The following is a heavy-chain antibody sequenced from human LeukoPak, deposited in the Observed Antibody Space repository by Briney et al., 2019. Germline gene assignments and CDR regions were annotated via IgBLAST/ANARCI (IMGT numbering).Heavy chain of an antibody. D-gene: IGHD3-10*01. V-gene: IGHV4-38-2*01. CDR2: IYHSGST. CDR1: GYSISSGYY. CDR3: ARYNYYGSGSYYYYFDY. Sequence: SETLSLTCAVSGYSISSGYYWGWIRQPPGKGLEWIGSIYHSGSTYYNPSLKSRVTISVDTSKNQSSLKLSSVTAADTAVYYCARYNYYGSGSYYYYFDYWGQGTLVTVSS. J-gene: IGHJ4*02.